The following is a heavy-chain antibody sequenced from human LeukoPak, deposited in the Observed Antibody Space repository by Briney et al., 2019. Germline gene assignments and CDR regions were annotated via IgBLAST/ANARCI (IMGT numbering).Heavy chain of an antibody. CDR3: ARASIMVRGVTTFDY. D-gene: IGHD3-10*01. J-gene: IGHJ4*02. V-gene: IGHV3-13*01. Sequence: TGGSLRLSCTASGFTFSSHDMHWVRQATGKGLEWVSAIGTVGDTYYPGSVQGRFTISRENPKNSLYPQMNSLRAEDTAVYYCARASIMVRGVTTFDYWGQGTLVTVSS. CDR2: IGTVGDT. CDR1: GFTFSSHD.